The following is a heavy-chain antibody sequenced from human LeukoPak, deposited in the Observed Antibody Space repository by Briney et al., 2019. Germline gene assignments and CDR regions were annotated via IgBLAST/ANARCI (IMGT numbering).Heavy chain of an antibody. D-gene: IGHD3-10*01. CDR2: ISAYNGNT. CDR3: AREGLWFGESCMDV. J-gene: IGHJ6*02. V-gene: IGHV1-18*01. CDR1: GYTFTSYG. Sequence: ASVKVSCKASGYTFTSYGISWVRQAPGQGLEWVGWISAYNGNTNYAQKLQGRVTMTTDTSTSTAYMELRSLRSDDTAVYYCAREGLWFGESCMDVWGQGTTVTVSS.